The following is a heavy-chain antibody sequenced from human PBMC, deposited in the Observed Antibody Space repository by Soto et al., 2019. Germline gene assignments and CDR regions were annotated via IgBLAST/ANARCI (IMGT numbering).Heavy chain of an antibody. Sequence: QVQLVQSGAEVKKPGSSVKVSCKASGDTFSSYAISWVRQAPGQGLEWMGGIIPIFGTANYAQKFQGRVTMTADESTSTAYMELSSLSSEDTAVYYCARDGSGYRSRAAPMDVWGQGTTVTVSS. CDR1: GDTFSSYA. V-gene: IGHV1-69*01. CDR2: IIPIFGTA. D-gene: IGHD3-22*01. CDR3: ARDGSGYRSRAAPMDV. J-gene: IGHJ6*02.